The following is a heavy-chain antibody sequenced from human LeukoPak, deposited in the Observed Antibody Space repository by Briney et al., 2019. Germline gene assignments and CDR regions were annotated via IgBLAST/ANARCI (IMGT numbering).Heavy chain of an antibody. CDR2: IYSGGTT. D-gene: IGHD2-21*02. J-gene: IGHJ4*02. V-gene: IGHV3-66*01. CDR3: WVVVTAIFH. Sequence: PGGSLRLSCVVSGFTVSNAWMSWVRQAPGKGLECISVIYSGGTTYYADSVKGRFTISRDSSKNTLYLQMNGLRAEDTAVYYCWVVVTAIFHWGQGTLVTVSS. CDR1: GFTVSNAW.